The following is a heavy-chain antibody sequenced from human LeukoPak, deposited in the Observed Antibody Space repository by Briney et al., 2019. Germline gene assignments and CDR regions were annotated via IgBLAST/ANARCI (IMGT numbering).Heavy chain of an antibody. CDR3: TRDRLGWFDA. D-gene: IGHD7-27*01. CDR1: GFTLSSYW. V-gene: IGHV3-74*01. Sequence: GSLRLSCAASGFTLSSYWMHWVRQVPGKGLVWASHINTDGTVTHYVDSVKGRFTISRDNAKNTLYLQMNDLGAEDTAMYYCTRDRLGWFDAWDQGTQVTVSS. CDR2: INTDGTVT. J-gene: IGHJ5*02.